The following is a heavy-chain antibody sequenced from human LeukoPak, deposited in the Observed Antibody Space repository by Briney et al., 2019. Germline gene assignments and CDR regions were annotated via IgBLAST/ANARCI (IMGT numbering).Heavy chain of an antibody. V-gene: IGHV3-11*03. CDR3: ARTVRPQLYSGYDYPDY. CDR1: GFTFGDYY. J-gene: IGHJ4*02. Sequence: GGSLRLSCAASGFTFGDYYMSWIRQAPGKGLEWVSYISSGTSYTNYADSVKGRCTISRENAKNSLYLQMNSLRAEDTAVYYCARTVRPQLYSGYDYPDYWGQGTLVTVSS. D-gene: IGHD5-12*01. CDR2: ISSGTSYT.